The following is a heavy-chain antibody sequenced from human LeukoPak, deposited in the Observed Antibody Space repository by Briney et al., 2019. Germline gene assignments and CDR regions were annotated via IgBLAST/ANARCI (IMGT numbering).Heavy chain of an antibody. CDR3: TDAVAG. Sequence: PGGSLRLSCAASGFSVSSNYVTWVRQPPGKGLEWVSVIYSDGSTYYADSVKGRFTTSRDNSKNTLYLQMNSLRVEDTAVYYCTDAVAGWGQGTLVTVSS. CDR1: GFSVSSNY. D-gene: IGHD4-23*01. V-gene: IGHV3-53*05. J-gene: IGHJ4*02. CDR2: IYSDGST.